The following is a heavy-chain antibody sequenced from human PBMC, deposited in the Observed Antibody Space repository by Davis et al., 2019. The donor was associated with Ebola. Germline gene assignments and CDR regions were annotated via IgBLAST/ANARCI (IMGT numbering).Heavy chain of an antibody. Sequence: GESLKISCAASGFTFSSYGMHWVRQAPGKGLEWVAVIWYDGSNKYYADSVKGRFTISRDNSKNTLYLQMNSLRAEDTAVYYCARVPPWGVNGGMDVWGQGTTVTVSS. J-gene: IGHJ6*02. V-gene: IGHV3-33*01. CDR2: IWYDGSNK. CDR1: GFTFSSYG. CDR3: ARVPPWGVNGGMDV. D-gene: IGHD3-10*01.